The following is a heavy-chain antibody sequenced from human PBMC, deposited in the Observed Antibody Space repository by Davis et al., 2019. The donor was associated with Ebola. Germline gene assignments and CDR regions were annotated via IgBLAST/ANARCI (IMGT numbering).Heavy chain of an antibody. D-gene: IGHD6-19*01. CDR1: GYTFTSYA. V-gene: IGHV1-3*01. Sequence: AASVKVSCKASGYTFTSYAMHWVRQAPGQRLEWMGWINAGNGNTKYSQKFQGRVTITRDTSASTAYMELSSLRSEDTAVYYCARVHMYSSGWDYWGQGTLVNVSS. CDR2: INAGNGNT. CDR3: ARVHMYSSGWDY. J-gene: IGHJ4*02.